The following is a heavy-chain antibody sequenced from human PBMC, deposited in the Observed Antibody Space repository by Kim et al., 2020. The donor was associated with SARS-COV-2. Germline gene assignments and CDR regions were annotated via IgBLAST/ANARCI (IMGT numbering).Heavy chain of an antibody. CDR2: INAGNGNI. CDR1: GYTFTNYA. Sequence: ASVKVSCKASGYTFTNYAIQWVRQAPGQGLEWMGWINAGNGNIKYSQKFQGRATLTWDTSASTAYMELRALTSEDTAVYYCARDLLHSGYDYWGRVTLVTVSS. V-gene: IGHV1-3*01. J-gene: IGHJ4*02. CDR3: ARDLLHSGYDY. D-gene: IGHD5-12*01.